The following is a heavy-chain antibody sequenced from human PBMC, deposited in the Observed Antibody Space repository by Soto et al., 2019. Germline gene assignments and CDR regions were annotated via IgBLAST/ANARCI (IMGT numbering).Heavy chain of an antibody. V-gene: IGHV1-8*01. D-gene: IGHD1-26*01. Sequence: QVQLVQSGAEVREPGASVKVSCKASGYSFTSLDINWVRQTAGQGLEWMGWMQPSTGRTGYAQKFQGIVTMTRDTSINTVYMELTTLTSDDTAFYYCARGVSAGVDYWGQGSLVTVSS. CDR2: MQPSTGRT. CDR1: GYSFTSLD. CDR3: ARGVSAGVDY. J-gene: IGHJ4*02.